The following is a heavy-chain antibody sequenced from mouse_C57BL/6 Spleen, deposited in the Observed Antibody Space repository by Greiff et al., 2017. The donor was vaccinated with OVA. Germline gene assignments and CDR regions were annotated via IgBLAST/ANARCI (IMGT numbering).Heavy chain of an antibody. Sequence: QVQLQQSGAELVMPGASVKLSCKASGYTFTSYWMHWVKQRPGQGLEWIGEIDPSDSYTNYNQKFKGKSTLTVDKSSSTAYMQLSSLTSEDSAVYYCARTGGSSRYYAMDYWGQGTSVTVSS. V-gene: IGHV1-69*01. J-gene: IGHJ4*01. CDR2: IDPSDSYT. D-gene: IGHD1-1*01. CDR1: GYTFTSYW. CDR3: ARTGGSSRYYAMDY.